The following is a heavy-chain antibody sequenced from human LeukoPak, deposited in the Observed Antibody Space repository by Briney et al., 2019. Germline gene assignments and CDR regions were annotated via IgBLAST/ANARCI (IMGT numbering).Heavy chain of an antibody. D-gene: IGHD1-26*01. CDR1: GFTFSNYW. CDR2: IMQDGSEK. V-gene: IGHV3-7*01. Sequence: GGSLRLSCAASGFTFSNYWMSWVRQASGKGLEWVANIMQDGSEKYYVEFVKGRFTISRDNAKNSLYLQMNSLRAEDTAVYYCARLLSGSYWSLGHYFDYRGQGTLVTVSS. CDR3: ARLLSGSYWSLGHYFDY. J-gene: IGHJ4*02.